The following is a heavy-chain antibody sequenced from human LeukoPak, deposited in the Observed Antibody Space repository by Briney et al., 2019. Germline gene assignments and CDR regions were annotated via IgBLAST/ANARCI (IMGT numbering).Heavy chain of an antibody. J-gene: IGHJ6*02. CDR3: ARGLSSYSSGWYGMIYYYYYGMDV. CDR2: MNPNSGNT. D-gene: IGHD6-19*01. Sequence: GASVKVSCKASGYSFTSYDINWVRQATGRGLEWMGWMNPNSGNTGYAQKFQGRVTMTRNTSISTAYMELSSLRSEDTAVYYCARGLSSYSSGWYGMIYYYYYGMDVWGQGTTVTVSS. V-gene: IGHV1-8*01. CDR1: GYSFTSYD.